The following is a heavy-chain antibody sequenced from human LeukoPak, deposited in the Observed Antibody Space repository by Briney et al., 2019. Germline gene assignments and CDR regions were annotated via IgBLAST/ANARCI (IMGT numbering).Heavy chain of an antibody. J-gene: IGHJ3*02. D-gene: IGHD2-15*01. CDR3: ASSFTHGAFDI. V-gene: IGHV1-69*04. Sequence: SVKVSCKASGGTFSSYAISWVRQAPGQGLEWMGRIIPILGIANYAQKFQGRVTITADKSTSTAYMELSSLRSEDTAVYYCASSFTHGAFDIWGQGTMVTVSS. CDR1: GGTFSSYA. CDR2: IIPILGIA.